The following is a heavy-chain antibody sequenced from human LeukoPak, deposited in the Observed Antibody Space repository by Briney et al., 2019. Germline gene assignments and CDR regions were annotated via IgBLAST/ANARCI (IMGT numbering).Heavy chain of an antibody. D-gene: IGHD1-1*01. J-gene: IGHJ3*02. Sequence: SSVKVSCKASGGTFSSYAISWVRQAPGQGLEWMGGIIPIFGTANYAQKFQGRVTITADESTSTAYMELSSLRSEDTAVYYCAREPGTGAAFDIWGQGTMVTVSS. CDR2: IIPIFGTA. CDR3: AREPGTGAAFDI. CDR1: GGTFSSYA. V-gene: IGHV1-69*01.